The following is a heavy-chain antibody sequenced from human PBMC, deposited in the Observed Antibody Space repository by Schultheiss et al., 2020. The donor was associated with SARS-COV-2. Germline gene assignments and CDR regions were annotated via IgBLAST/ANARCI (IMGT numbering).Heavy chain of an antibody. Sequence: GGSLRLSCAASGFTFDDYAMHWVRQAPGKGLEWVSGISWNSGSIGYADSVKGRFTISRDNAKNSLYLQMNSLRAEDTAVYYCAREAVVTKKYYYYGMDVWGQGTTVTVSS. CDR3: AREAVVTKKYYYYGMDV. V-gene: IGHV3-9*01. CDR2: ISWNSGSI. D-gene: IGHD4-23*01. J-gene: IGHJ6*02. CDR1: GFTFDDYA.